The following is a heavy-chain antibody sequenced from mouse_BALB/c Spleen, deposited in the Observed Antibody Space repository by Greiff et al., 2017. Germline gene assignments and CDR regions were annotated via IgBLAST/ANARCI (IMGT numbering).Heavy chain of an antibody. V-gene: IGHV5-6-4*01. CDR2: ISSGGSYT. Sequence: EVHLVESGGGLVKPGGSLKLSCAASGFTFSSYTMSWVRQTPEKRLEWVATISSGGSYTYYPDSVKGRFTISRDNAKNTLYLQMSSLKSEDTAMYYCTRDGNRYDGYAMDYWGQGTSVTVSS. CDR3: TRDGNRYDGYAMDY. CDR1: GFTFSSYT. D-gene: IGHD2-14*01. J-gene: IGHJ4*01.